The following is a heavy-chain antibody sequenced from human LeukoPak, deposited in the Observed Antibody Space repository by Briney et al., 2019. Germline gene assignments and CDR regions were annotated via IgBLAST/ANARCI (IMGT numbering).Heavy chain of an antibody. Sequence: GGSLRLSCAASGFAFDDYAMHWVRQAPGTGLEWVSPISGDGGSTYYADSVKGRFTISRDNSKNSLYLQMNSLRIEDTALYYCAKDIRGDGYNSRFDYWGQGTLVTVSP. D-gene: IGHD5-24*01. CDR1: GFAFDDYA. J-gene: IGHJ4*02. V-gene: IGHV3-43*02. CDR3: AKDIRGDGYNSRFDY. CDR2: ISGDGGST.